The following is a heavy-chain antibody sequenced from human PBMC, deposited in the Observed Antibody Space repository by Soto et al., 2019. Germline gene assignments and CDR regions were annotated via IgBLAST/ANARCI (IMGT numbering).Heavy chain of an antibody. Sequence: QVTLKESGPVLVRPTETLTLTCTVSGFSLNTARMGVSWIRQPPGKALEWLAHIFSSGEESYTPSLKTRLTISKDTSKSQVVLIMTNVDPVDTATYYCARSGSYPLYYFDYWGQGALVTVSS. CDR2: IFSSGEE. CDR1: GFSLNTARMG. V-gene: IGHV2-26*01. J-gene: IGHJ4*02. D-gene: IGHD3-16*02. CDR3: ARSGSYPLYYFDY.